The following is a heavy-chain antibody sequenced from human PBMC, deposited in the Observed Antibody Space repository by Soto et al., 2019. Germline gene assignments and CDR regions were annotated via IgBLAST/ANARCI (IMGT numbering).Heavy chain of an antibody. V-gene: IGHV3-23*01. CDR3: AKERGGYYYYGMDV. J-gene: IGHJ6*02. CDR2: ISGSGGST. D-gene: IGHD2-15*01. Sequence: EVQLLESGGGLVQPGGSLRLSCAASGFTFSSYAMSWVRQAPGKGLEWVSAISGSGGSTYYADSVKGRFTISRDNSKNTLYLQMDRLRAEDTAVYYCAKERGGYYYYGMDVWGQGTTVTGSS. CDR1: GFTFSSYA.